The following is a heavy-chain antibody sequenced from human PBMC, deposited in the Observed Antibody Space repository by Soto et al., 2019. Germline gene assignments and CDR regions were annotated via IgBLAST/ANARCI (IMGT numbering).Heavy chain of an antibody. CDR1: GDSVSSNSAA. V-gene: IGHV6-1*01. CDR2: TYYRSKWYN. Sequence: SQTLSLTCAISGDSVSSNSAAWNWIRQSPSRGLEWLGRTYYRSKWYNDYAVSVKSRITINPDTSKNQFSLQLNSVTPEDTAVYYCARDLLDTAMVYYYYGMDVWGQGTTVTVSS. J-gene: IGHJ6*02. CDR3: ARDLLDTAMVYYYYGMDV. D-gene: IGHD5-18*01.